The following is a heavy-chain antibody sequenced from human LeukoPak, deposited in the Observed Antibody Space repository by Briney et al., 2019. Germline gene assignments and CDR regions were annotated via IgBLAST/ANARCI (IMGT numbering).Heavy chain of an antibody. Sequence: SETLSLTCTVSGGSISSSSYYWGWIRQPPGKGLEWIGSIYYSGSTYYNPSLKSRVTISVDTSKNQFSLRLDSVTAADTAVYYCARGLSIAVADTKPYYFDYWGQGTLVTVSS. D-gene: IGHD6-19*01. CDR1: GGSISSSSYY. CDR3: ARGLSIAVADTKPYYFDY. V-gene: IGHV4-39*07. J-gene: IGHJ4*02. CDR2: IYYSGST.